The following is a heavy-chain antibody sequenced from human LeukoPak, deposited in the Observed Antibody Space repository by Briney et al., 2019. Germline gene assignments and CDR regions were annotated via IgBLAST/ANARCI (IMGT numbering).Heavy chain of an antibody. Sequence: SQTLSLTCTVSGGSISSGGYYWSWIRQHPGKGLEWIGYIYYSGSTYYNPSLKSRVTISVDTSKNQFSLKLSSVTAADTAVYYWARMKYYYDSSGYYYDAFDIWGQGTMVTVSS. CDR3: ARMKYYYDSSGYYYDAFDI. V-gene: IGHV4-31*03. CDR2: IYYSGST. CDR1: GGSISSGGYY. J-gene: IGHJ3*02. D-gene: IGHD3-22*01.